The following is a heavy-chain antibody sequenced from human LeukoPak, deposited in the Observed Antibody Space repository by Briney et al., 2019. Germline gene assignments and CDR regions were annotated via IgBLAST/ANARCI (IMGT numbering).Heavy chain of an antibody. CDR3: ARDLAYSRLDY. V-gene: IGHV3-7*01. D-gene: IGHD5-18*01. Sequence: HTGGSLRTSCAVSGLTFSSSWMDWVRQAPGKGLEWVASINPDGNKKYSADSVKGRFTISRDNAENSLYLQMNSLRVEDTAFYYCARDLAYSRLDYWGQGMLVTVSS. CDR1: GLTFSSSW. J-gene: IGHJ4*02. CDR2: INPDGNKK.